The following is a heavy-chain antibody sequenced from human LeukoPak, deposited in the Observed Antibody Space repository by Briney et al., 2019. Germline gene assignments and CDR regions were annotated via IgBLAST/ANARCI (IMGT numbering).Heavy chain of an antibody. Sequence: ETLSLTCTVSGGSISSYYWSWIRQPPGKGLEWIGYIYYSGSTNYNPSLKSRVTISVDTSKNQFSLKLSSVTAADTAVYYCARGLGYSSGWYDWFDPWGQGTLVTVSS. CDR1: GGSISSYY. CDR3: ARGLGYSSGWYDWFDP. J-gene: IGHJ5*02. V-gene: IGHV4-59*01. CDR2: IYYSGST. D-gene: IGHD6-19*01.